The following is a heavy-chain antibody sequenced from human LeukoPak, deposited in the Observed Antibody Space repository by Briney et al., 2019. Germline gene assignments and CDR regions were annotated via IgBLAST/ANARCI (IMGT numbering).Heavy chain of an antibody. V-gene: IGHV4-59*01. CDR1: GGSISSFH. CDR3: ARVMNNYYGMDV. J-gene: IGHJ6*02. D-gene: IGHD1/OR15-1a*01. CDR2: IYYSGNT. Sequence: SETLSLTCTVSGGSISSFHWSWIRQPPGKGLEWIGYIYYSGNTNYNPSLKSRVAISVDTSKNLFSLTLSSVTTADTAVYYCARVMNNYYGMDVWGQGTTVTVSS.